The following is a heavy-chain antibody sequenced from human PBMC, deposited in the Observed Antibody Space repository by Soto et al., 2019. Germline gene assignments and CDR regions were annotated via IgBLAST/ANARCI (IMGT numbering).Heavy chain of an antibody. CDR1: GETFASYN. CDR2: ITPVFGSV. J-gene: IGHJ5*02. CDR3: AREPLSIHADGLAP. V-gene: IGHV1-69*08. Sequence: QVRLIQSGPQVRKPGSSVRVSCEPSGETFASYNIAWVRQAPGQGLEWMGTITPVFGSVRYRQKFQRRLTITADRSTGPSHMELSALRLDDSAVYFWAREPLSIHADGLAPWGQGTLVTVSS.